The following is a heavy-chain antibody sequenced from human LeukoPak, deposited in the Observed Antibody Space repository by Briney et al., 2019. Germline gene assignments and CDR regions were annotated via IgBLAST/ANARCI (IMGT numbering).Heavy chain of an antibody. V-gene: IGHV3-23*01. D-gene: IGHD3-10*01. CDR2: ISGSGGST. CDR1: GFTFSFFG. CDR3: ASILLWYVYDY. Sequence: PGGTLRLSCAASGFTFSFFGMSWVRQAPGEGLEWVAAISGSGGSTYYTDSVKGRFTISRDNSKNTLYLQMNSLRAEDTAVYYCASILLWYVYDYWGQGTLVTVSS. J-gene: IGHJ4*02.